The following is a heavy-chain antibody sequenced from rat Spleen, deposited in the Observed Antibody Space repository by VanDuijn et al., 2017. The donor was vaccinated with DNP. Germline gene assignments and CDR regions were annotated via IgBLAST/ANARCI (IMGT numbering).Heavy chain of an antibody. V-gene: IGHV3-1*01. Sequence: EVQLRESGPGLVKPSQSLSLTCSVTGYSITSNYWGWIRKFPGNKMEWIGHISYSDITSYNPSLKSRISITSDTSKNQFFLQLNSLTTEDTATYYCARLRLEWEVRAMDAWGQGTSVTVSS. CDR3: ARLRLEWEVRAMDA. J-gene: IGHJ4*01. CDR1: GYSITSNY. D-gene: IGHD1-1*01. CDR2: ISYSDIT.